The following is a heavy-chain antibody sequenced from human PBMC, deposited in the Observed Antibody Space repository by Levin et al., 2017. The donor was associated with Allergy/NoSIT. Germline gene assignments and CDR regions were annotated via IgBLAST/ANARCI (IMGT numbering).Heavy chain of an antibody. CDR3: ARVADVPYYYYSMDV. CDR1: GFTFTTYA. CDR2: TSRDGDRN. J-gene: IGHJ6*02. D-gene: IGHD2-21*01. V-gene: IGHV3-30-3*01. Sequence: QSGGSLRLSCVASGFTFTTYAMHWVRRAPGKGLEWVALTSRDGDRNFYGDSVKGRFSISRDNSKNTLYLRMNSLRPEDTAVYYCARVADVPYYYYSMDVWGRGTTVTVSS.